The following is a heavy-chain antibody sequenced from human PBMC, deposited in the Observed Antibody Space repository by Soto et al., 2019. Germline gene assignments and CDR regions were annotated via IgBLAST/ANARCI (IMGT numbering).Heavy chain of an antibody. V-gene: IGHV4-31*03. J-gene: IGHJ5*02. CDR2: IYYSGST. D-gene: IGHD2-15*01. CDR3: ARSYCSGGSCAFDP. Sequence: SETLSLTCTVSGGSISSGGYYWSWIRQHPGKGLEWIGYIYYSGSTYYNPSLKSRVTISVDKTKNQFSLKLISVTAADAAVYYCARSYCSGGSCAFDPWGQGTLVTVSS. CDR1: GGSISSGGYY.